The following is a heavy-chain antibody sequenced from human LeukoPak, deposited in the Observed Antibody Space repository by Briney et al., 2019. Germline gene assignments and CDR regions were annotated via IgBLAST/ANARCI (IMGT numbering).Heavy chain of an antibody. CDR2: FYSGGST. V-gene: IGHV3-53*01. CDR1: GFTVSSNY. J-gene: IGHJ4*02. Sequence: GGSLRLSCAASGFTVSSNYMSWVRQAPGKGLEWVSVFYSGGSTYYADSVKGRFTISRDDPKNTLNLQMNSLRAEDTAVYYCAILDRTVKTFEYWGQGTLVTVSS. CDR3: AILDRTVKTFEY. D-gene: IGHD3-3*01.